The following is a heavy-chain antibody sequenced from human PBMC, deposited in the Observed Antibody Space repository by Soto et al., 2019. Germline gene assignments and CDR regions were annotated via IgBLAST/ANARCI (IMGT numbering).Heavy chain of an antibody. CDR1: HVSHSGYY. Sequence: SETLCLTCGVSHVSHSGYYWSWIRQPPGKGLEWIGEINYSGSTKFNPYLKSRVTLSIDASKDQFSLSLSCVTSADQAVYYCARDSGGLRLGEPALCGEKDSFDVWQQGT. CDR2: INYSGST. J-gene: IGHJ3*01. CDR3: ARDSGGLRLGEPALCGEKDSFDV. V-gene: IGHV4-34*01. D-gene: IGHD3-16*02.